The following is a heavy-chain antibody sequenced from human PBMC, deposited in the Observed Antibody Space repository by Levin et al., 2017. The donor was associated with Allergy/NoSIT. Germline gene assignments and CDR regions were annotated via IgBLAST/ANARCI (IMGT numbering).Heavy chain of an antibody. V-gene: IGHV4-39*01. CDR3: ARLRRDDFYPRSGYLPFDF. Sequence: NASETLSLNCTVSGGSISSDSYSWGWVRQPPGKGLQYIGNIYSSGSTYYNPSLKSRLTISIDTSKNYFSLKLSSVTAADTAVYYCARLRRDDFYPRSGYLPFDFWGQGTLVTVSS. D-gene: IGHD3-3*01. J-gene: IGHJ4*02. CDR1: GGSISSDSYS. CDR2: IYSSGST.